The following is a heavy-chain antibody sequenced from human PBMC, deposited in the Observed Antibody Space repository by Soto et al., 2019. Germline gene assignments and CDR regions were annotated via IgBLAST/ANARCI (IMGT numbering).Heavy chain of an antibody. CDR3: ARDGVAAAGVYYYVMDV. CDR1: GYTFTGYY. D-gene: IGHD6-13*01. J-gene: IGHJ6*02. CDR2: INPNSGGT. V-gene: IGHV1-2*04. Sequence: ASVKVSCKASGYTFTGYYMHWVRQAPGQGLEWMGWINPNSGGTNYAQKFQGWVTMTRDTSISTAYMELSRLRSDDTAVYYCARDGVAAAGVYYYVMDVWAQRTTVTVSS.